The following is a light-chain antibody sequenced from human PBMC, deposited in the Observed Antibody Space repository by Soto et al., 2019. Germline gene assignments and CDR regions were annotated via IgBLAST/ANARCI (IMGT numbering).Light chain of an antibody. CDR1: QSVNNNY. V-gene: IGKV3-20*01. CDR3: QQYGSSPGT. Sequence: EIVLTQSPGTLSLSPGERGTLSCRASQSVNNNYLAWYQQKPGQAPRLLVHGAAIRATGIPDRFSGSGSGADFTLPISRLEPEDFAVYYCQQYGSSPGTFGQGTRLEIK. J-gene: IGKJ5*01. CDR2: GAA.